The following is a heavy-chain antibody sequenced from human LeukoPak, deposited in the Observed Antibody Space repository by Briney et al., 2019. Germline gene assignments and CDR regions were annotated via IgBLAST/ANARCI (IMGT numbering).Heavy chain of an antibody. CDR2: IISITTYI. CDR3: ARGSRLGEVERDAFDI. Sequence: GGSLRLSCAASGFTFSTYSMNWVRQAPGKGLEWVSSIISITTYIYYADSVKGRFTISRDNAKNSLYLQMNSLRAEDTAVYFCARGSRLGEVERDAFDIWGQGTMVTVSS. V-gene: IGHV3-21*01. CDR1: GFTFSTYS. J-gene: IGHJ3*02. D-gene: IGHD3-3*01.